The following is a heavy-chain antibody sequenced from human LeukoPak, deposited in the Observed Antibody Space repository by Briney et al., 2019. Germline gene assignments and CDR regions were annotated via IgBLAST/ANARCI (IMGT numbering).Heavy chain of an antibody. V-gene: IGHV4-39*07. CDR1: GGSISSGGYY. D-gene: IGHD1-1*01. CDR2: IYHSGST. J-gene: IGHJ4*02. Sequence: SETLSLTCTVSGGSISSGGYYWSWIRQPPEKGLEWIGEIYHSGSTNYNPSLKSRVTISVDKSQNQFSLKLSSVTAADTAVYYCARVGTASYNFDYWGQGILVTVSS. CDR3: ARVGTASYNFDY.